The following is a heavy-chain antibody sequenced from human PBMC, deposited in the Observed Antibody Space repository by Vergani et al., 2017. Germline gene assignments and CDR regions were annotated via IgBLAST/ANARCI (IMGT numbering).Heavy chain of an antibody. CDR1: GFTFIMLA. CDR2: LSASDRRT. V-gene: IGHV3-23*01. CDR3: AKVGRSEVAGTFGAFDI. J-gene: IGHJ3*02. D-gene: IGHD6-19*01. Sequence: EVQLLESGGDLVQPGGSLRLSCAASGFTFIMLAMSWVRQAPGKGLEWVSTLSASDRRTHYADSVKGRFTISGDNSKNTLFLHMNSLRPEDTAVYYCAKVGRSEVAGTFGAFDIWGQGTMVTVSS.